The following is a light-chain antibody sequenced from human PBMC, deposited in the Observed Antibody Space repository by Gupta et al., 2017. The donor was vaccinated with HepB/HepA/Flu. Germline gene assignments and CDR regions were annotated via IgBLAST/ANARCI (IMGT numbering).Light chain of an antibody. CDR1: ETVSSNS. J-gene: IGKJ3*01. Sequence: EIFLTQSPGALSLSPGERVTLSCRASETVSSNSLAWYQQKPGQTPSLLIYDVSSSATGIPDRFSGSGSGTDFTLTITRLEPEDFAVYYCQQYAISPLTFGPGTRVDIK. CDR2: DVS. CDR3: QQYAISPLT. V-gene: IGKV3-20*01.